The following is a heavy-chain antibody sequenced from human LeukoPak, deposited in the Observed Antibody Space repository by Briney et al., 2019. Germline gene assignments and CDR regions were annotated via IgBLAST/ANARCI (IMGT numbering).Heavy chain of an antibody. CDR3: ARQVTFGYAYAYYFDY. D-gene: IGHD3-16*01. Sequence: PSETLSLTCIVSGGSISTSAYYWGWIRQPPGEGLQWIGSIYYSGNTYYNSSLKSRVTISVDTSTSQFSLRLSSVTAADTAVYYCARQVTFGYAYAYYFDYWGQGTLVTVSS. CDR2: IYYSGNT. J-gene: IGHJ4*02. V-gene: IGHV4-39*01. CDR1: GGSISTSAYY.